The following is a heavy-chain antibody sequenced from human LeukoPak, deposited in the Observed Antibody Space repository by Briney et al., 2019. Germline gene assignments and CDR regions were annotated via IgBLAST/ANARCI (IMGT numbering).Heavy chain of an antibody. J-gene: IGHJ4*02. CDR3: AKSHGYSYGFDY. V-gene: IGHV3-30*18. D-gene: IGHD5-18*01. Sequence: GGSLRLSCAASGFTFSRYGMHWVRQTPGKGLEWVAVMSYDASNKYYADSVKGRFTISRDNSKNTLYLQMNSLRAEDTAVYYCAKSHGYSYGFDYWGQGTLVTVSS. CDR1: GFTFSRYG. CDR2: MSYDASNK.